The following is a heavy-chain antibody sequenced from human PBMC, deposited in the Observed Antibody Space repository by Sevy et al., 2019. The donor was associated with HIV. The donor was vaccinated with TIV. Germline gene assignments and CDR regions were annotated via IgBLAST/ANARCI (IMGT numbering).Heavy chain of an antibody. D-gene: IGHD3-22*01. CDR3: ARGRRFDDSSGSEFAFDI. J-gene: IGHJ3*02. Sequence: SETLSLTCAVYGGSFSGYYWSWIRQPPGKGLEWFGEINHSGSTNYNPSLKIRVTISVDTSKNQFSLKLSSVTAADTAVYYCARGRRFDDSSGSEFAFDIWGQGTMVTVSS. V-gene: IGHV4-34*01. CDR2: INHSGST. CDR1: GGSFSGYY.